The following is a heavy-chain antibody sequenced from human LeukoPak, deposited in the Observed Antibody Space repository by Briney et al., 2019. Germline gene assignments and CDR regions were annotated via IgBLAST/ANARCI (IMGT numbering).Heavy chain of an antibody. J-gene: IGHJ6*03. CDR3: AKADGGQWPSSYYYYYMDV. CDR2: ISATGAST. CDR1: GFTFSSYA. D-gene: IGHD6-19*01. Sequence: GGSLRLSCAASGFTFSSYAMSWVRRAPGKGLEWVSTISATGASTYYADSVKGRFTISRDNSRNTLYLQMNRLTAADTAVYYCAKADGGQWPSSYYYYYMDVWGKGTTVTVSS. V-gene: IGHV3-23*01.